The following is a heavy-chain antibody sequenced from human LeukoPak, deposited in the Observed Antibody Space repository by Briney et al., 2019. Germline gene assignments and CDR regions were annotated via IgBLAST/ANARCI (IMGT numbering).Heavy chain of an antibody. CDR3: AKDNQRGGFQH. Sequence: GGSLRLSCAASGFSFDDNAMYWVRQAPGKGLEWVSLISGDGATTYYADSVKGRFNISRDNSKSSLYLQMNSLRSEDSGLYYCAKDNQRGGFQHWGQGTLVTVSS. V-gene: IGHV3-43*02. J-gene: IGHJ1*01. D-gene: IGHD3-16*01. CDR1: GFSFDDNA. CDR2: ISGDGATT.